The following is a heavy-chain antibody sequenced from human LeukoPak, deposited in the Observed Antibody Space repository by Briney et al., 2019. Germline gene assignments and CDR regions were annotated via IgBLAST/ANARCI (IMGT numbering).Heavy chain of an antibody. D-gene: IGHD3-22*01. Sequence: GASVKVSCKATSRISWVRQAPGQGLGWMGWIGSYGGDTYYAQKFQGRVTVTTDTSTSTVYMELRSLRSDDTAVYYCARDLWNFYDDSGYYRDFDSWGQGTLVTVSS. CDR1: TSR. CDR3: ARDLWNFYDDSGYYRDFDS. CDR2: IGSYGGDT. V-gene: IGHV1-18*01. J-gene: IGHJ5*01.